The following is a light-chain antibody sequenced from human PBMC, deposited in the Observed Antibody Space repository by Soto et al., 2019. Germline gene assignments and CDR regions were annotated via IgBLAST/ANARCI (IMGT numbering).Light chain of an antibody. Sequence: QSPVTQLHSVAGAPGQTVTVTCPGSGSNSGEGDDVHWYQQLPRTAPKLLNCGNSNRPSGVPDRFSGSKSGTSASLAITGLQSEDVADYYCESYDSSLSGWRVFGGWTKVTVL. J-gene: IGLJ2*01. V-gene: IGLV1-40*02. CDR2: GNS. CDR1: GSNSGEGDD. CDR3: ESYDSSLSGWRV.